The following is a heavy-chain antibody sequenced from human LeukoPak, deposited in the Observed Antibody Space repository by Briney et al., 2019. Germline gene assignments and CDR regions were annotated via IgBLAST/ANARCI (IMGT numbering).Heavy chain of an antibody. V-gene: IGHV2-70*04. Sequence: SGPALVKPTQTLTLTCTFSGFSLSTTGMRVSWIRQPPGKALEWHARIDWDDDKFYSTSLKTRLTISKYTSKSQVVLTMTSMDPVDTATYYCARIPMTLNAFDVWGQGTMVTVSS. CDR3: ARIPMTLNAFDV. CDR2: IDWDDDK. J-gene: IGHJ3*01. CDR1: GFSLSTTGMR. D-gene: IGHD2-21*02.